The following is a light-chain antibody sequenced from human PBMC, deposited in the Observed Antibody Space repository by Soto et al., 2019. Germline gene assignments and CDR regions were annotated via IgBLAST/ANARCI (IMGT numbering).Light chain of an antibody. V-gene: IGLV2-14*01. Sequence: QSVLTQPASVSGSPGQSITISCTGTSSDVGGYNYVSWYQQHPGKAPKLMIYDVSNRPSGVSNRFSGSKSGNTASLTISGLQAEDEADYYLSSYTSNSTPYVVFGGGTKVTVL. CDR1: SSDVGGYNY. CDR2: DVS. J-gene: IGLJ2*01. CDR3: SSYTSNSTPYVV.